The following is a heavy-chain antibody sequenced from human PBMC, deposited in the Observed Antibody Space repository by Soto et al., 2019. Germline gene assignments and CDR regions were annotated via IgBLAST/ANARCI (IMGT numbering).Heavy chain of an antibody. D-gene: IGHD1-7*01. V-gene: IGHV4-34*01. J-gene: IGHJ4*02. CDR3: ARVGRYNWNYYFDY. Sequence: SETLSLTCAVYGGSFSGYYWSWIRQPPGKGLEWIGEINHSGSTNYNPSLKSRVTISVDTSKNQFSLKLSSVTAADTAVYYCARVGRYNWNYYFDYWGQGTLVTSPQ. CDR2: INHSGST. CDR1: GGSFSGYY.